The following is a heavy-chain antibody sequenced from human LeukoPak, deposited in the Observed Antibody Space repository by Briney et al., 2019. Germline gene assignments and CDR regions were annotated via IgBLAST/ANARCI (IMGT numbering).Heavy chain of an antibody. CDR1: GFIFSSYG. J-gene: IGHJ4*02. CDR2: ISYDGSNK. D-gene: IGHD5-18*01. V-gene: IGHV3-30*18. CDR3: AKDSGGYSYGYHYFDY. Sequence: GGSLRLSCAASGFIFSSYGMHWVRQAPGKGLEWVAVISYDGSNKYYADSVKGRFTISRDNSKNTLYLQMNSLRAEDTAVYYCAKDSGGYSYGYHYFDYWGQGTLVTVSS.